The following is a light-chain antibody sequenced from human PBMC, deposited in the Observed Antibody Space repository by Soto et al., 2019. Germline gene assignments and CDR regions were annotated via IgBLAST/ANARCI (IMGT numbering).Light chain of an antibody. CDR1: QSVSNNY. Sequence: EIVLTQSPGTLSLSPGERATLSCRASQSVSNNYLAWYQQKPGQAPRLLIYGASSRATVIPPRFSGNGSGTDFTLTISRLEPEDFAVYYCQQYGSPPLTFGQGTKVEIK. V-gene: IGKV3-20*01. CDR2: GAS. J-gene: IGKJ1*01. CDR3: QQYGSPPLT.